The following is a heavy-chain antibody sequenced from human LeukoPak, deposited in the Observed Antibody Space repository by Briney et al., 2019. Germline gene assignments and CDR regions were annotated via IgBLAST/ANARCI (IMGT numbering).Heavy chain of an antibody. CDR2: ISAYNGNT. J-gene: IGHJ4*02. CDR1: GYTFTSYG. Sequence: ASVKVSCKASGYTFTSYGITWVRQAPGQGLEWMGWISAYNGNTNYAQKLQGRVTMTTDTSTSTAYMELRSLRSDDTALYYCAREGYCNSTSSDKPFDYWGQGTLVTVSS. CDR3: AREGYCNSTSSDKPFDY. D-gene: IGHD2-2*01. V-gene: IGHV1-18*01.